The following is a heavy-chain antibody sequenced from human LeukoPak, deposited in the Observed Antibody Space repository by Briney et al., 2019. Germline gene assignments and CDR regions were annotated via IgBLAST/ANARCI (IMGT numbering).Heavy chain of an antibody. CDR3: ASFYDSKAFDI. CDR1: GFTFSSYA. J-gene: IGHJ3*02. CDR2: ISYDGSNK. Sequence: GRSLRLSCAASGFTFSSYAMRWVRQAPGKGLEWVAVISYDGSNKYYADSVKGRFTISRDNSKNTLYLQMNSLRAEDTAVYYCASFYDSKAFDIWGQGTMVTVSS. D-gene: IGHD3-22*01. V-gene: IGHV3-30-3*01.